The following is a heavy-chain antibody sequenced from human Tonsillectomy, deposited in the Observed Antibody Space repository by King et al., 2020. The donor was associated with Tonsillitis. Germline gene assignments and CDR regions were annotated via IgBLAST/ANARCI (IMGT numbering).Heavy chain of an antibody. CDR2: IYPDDSDT. D-gene: IGHD3-22*01. V-gene: IGHV5-51*03. Sequence: QLVQSGAEVKKPGESLKISCKGSGYSFTSYWIGWVRQMPGKGLEWMGIIYPDDSDTKYSPSFQGQVTISSDKSISTAYLQWSSLKASDTAIYYCARRLSLSYYDSSGYVDSWGQGTLVTVSS. J-gene: IGHJ4*02. CDR1: GYSFTSYW. CDR3: ARRLSLSYYDSSGYVDS.